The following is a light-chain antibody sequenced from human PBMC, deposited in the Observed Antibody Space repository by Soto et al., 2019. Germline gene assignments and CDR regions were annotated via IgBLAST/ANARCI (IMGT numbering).Light chain of an antibody. CDR2: GAS. Sequence: EIVLTQSPGTLSLSPGERATLSCRASQSVSSSYLAWYQQKPGQAPRLLIFGASDRATGIPDRFSGSGSGTDFTLTIDRLEPEDFAMYYCQQYSDSPPTCGQGTKGDIK. J-gene: IGKJ1*01. CDR1: QSVSSSY. V-gene: IGKV3-20*01. CDR3: QQYSDSPPT.